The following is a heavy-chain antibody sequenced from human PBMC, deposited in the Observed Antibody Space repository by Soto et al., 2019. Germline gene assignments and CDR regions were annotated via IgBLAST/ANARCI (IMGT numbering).Heavy chain of an antibody. D-gene: IGHD5-12*01. CDR2: IDPKSGGT. J-gene: IGHJ4*02. CDR1: GPTFIAYY. CDR3: ARVSVDVPE. V-gene: IGHV1-2*02. Sequence: QLVQSGAEVKKPGASVRVSCKTSGPTFIAYYIHWVRHAPGQGLEWMGWIDPKSGGTTYEQKFLGRVTMTRDTSINTAYMDLNRLPSGDTAVDYCARVSVDVPEWGQGTLITFSS.